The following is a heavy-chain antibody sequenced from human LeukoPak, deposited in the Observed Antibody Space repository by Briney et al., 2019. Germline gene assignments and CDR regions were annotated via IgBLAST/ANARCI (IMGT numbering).Heavy chain of an antibody. CDR2: ISSSSSYI. V-gene: IGHV3-21*01. CDR3: ARDPPAYYYDSSGYRTFDY. CDR1: GFTFSSYS. J-gene: IGHJ4*02. Sequence: GGSLRLSCAASGFTFSSYSTNWVRQAPGKGLEWVSSISSSSSYIYYADSVKGRFTISRDNAKNSLYLQMNSLRAEDTAVYYCARDPPAYYYDSSGYRTFDYWGQGTLVTVSS. D-gene: IGHD3-22*01.